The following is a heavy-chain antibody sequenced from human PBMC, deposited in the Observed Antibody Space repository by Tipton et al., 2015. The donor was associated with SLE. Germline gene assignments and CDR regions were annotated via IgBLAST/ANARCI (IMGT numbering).Heavy chain of an antibody. J-gene: IGHJ4*02. CDR1: GGSISSSSYF. CDR3: ARGGRFLEWLTY. D-gene: IGHD3-3*01. CDR2: IYYSGNT. Sequence: TLSLTCTVSGGSISSSSYFWGWIRQPPGKGLEWIGSIYYSGNTYYNPSLKSRVTISVDTSKNQFSLKLSSVTAADTAVYYCARGGRFLEWLTYWGQGTLVTVSS. V-gene: IGHV4-39*07.